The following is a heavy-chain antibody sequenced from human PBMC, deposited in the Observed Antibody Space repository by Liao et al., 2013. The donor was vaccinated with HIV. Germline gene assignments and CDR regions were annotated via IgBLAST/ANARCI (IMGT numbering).Heavy chain of an antibody. CDR2: INHSGST. CDR3: ARGWKTYYYGSGSYYKPPNWFDP. D-gene: IGHD3-10*01. V-gene: IGHV4-34*01. J-gene: IGHJ5*02. Sequence: QVQLQQWGAGLLKPSETLSLTCAVYGGSFSGYYWSWIRQPPGKGLEWIGEINHSGSTNYNPSLKSRVTISVDTSKNQFSLKLSSVTAADTAVYYCARGWKTYYYGSGSYYKPPNWFDPWGQGTLVTVSS. CDR1: GGSFSGYY.